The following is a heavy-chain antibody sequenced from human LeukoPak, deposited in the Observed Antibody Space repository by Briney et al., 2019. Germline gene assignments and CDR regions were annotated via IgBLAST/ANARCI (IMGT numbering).Heavy chain of an antibody. CDR2: IYYSGST. V-gene: IGHV4-30-4*01. J-gene: IGHJ4*02. CDR1: GVSISSGDYY. Sequence: PSETLSLTCTVSGVSISSGDYYWSWIRQPPGKGLEWFGYIYYSGSTYYNPSLKRRVTISVDTSKNQFSLKLSSVTAADTGVYYCARVVRGGYSYGIHDYWGQGTLVSVSS. CDR3: ARVVRGGYSYGIHDY. D-gene: IGHD5-18*01.